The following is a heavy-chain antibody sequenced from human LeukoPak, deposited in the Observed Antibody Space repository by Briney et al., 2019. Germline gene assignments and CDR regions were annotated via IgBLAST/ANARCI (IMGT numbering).Heavy chain of an antibody. CDR2: INPSGGST. Sequence: WASVKVSGKASGYTFTSYYMHWVRQAPGRGLEWMGIINPSGGSTSYAQKFQGRVTMTRDTSTSTVYTELSSLRSEDTAVYYCASLPLTGSSSGWPYYFDYWGQGTLVTVSS. CDR1: GYTFTSYY. D-gene: IGHD6-19*01. V-gene: IGHV1-46*01. J-gene: IGHJ4*02. CDR3: ASLPLTGSSSGWPYYFDY.